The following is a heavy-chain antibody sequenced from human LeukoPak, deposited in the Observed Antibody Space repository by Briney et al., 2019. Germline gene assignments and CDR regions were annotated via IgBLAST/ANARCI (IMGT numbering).Heavy chain of an antibody. CDR3: KSGGAAPGSFDY. CDR2: IKYDGNEE. D-gene: IGHD1-1*01. V-gene: IGHV3-7*01. J-gene: IGHJ4*02. Sequence: GGSLRLSCAASGFTFSSYWMSWMRQAPGKGLEWVANIKYDGNEEYYVDSVKGRFTISRDNAKNSLYLQLNSLRVEDTAVYYCKSGGAAPGSFDYWGQGALVTVSP. CDR1: GFTFSSYW.